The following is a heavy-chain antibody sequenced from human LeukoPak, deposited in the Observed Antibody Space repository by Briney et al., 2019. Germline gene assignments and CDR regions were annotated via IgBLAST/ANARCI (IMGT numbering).Heavy chain of an antibody. D-gene: IGHD3-10*02. CDR1: GFTFSTYS. J-gene: IGHJ4*02. CDR3: ARATLRSGSPFDN. V-gene: IGHV3-48*04. CDR2: IGVSSSSR. Sequence: GGSLRLSCAASGFTFSTYSMNWVRQAPGKGLEWVSYIGVSSSSRYYVDSAKGRFTISRDNAKNSLYLQMDSLRAEDTAVYYCARATLRSGSPFDNWGQGTLVTVSS.